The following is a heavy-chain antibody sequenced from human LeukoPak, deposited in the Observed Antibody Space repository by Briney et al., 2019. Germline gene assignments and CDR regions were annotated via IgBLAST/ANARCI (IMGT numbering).Heavy chain of an antibody. CDR2: ISGSGGST. CDR3: AKESLYSSSWYRAPFDY. V-gene: IGHV3-23*01. J-gene: IGHJ4*02. D-gene: IGHD6-13*01. CDR1: GFTFSSYA. Sequence: GGSLRLSCAASGFTFSSYAMSWVRQAPGKGLEWVSAISGSGGSTYYADSVKGRFTISRYNSKNTLYLQMNSLRAEDTAVYYCAKESLYSSSWYRAPFDYWGQGTLVTVSS.